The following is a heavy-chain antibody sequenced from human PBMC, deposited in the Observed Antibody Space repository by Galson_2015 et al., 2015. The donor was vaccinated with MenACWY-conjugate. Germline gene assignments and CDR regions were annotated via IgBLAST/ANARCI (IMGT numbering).Heavy chain of an antibody. J-gene: IGHJ4*02. CDR1: GYSFTAYF. V-gene: IGHV1-2*02. CDR3: TRDRHPPSAPFDY. Sequence: SVKVSCKASGYSFTAYFIHWVRQAPGQGLQWMGWIDPKSGGANYAQNFQVRVTMTRDTSISTAYMDLGSLRSDDTAVYYCTRDRHPPSAPFDYWGQGTLVTVSS. D-gene: IGHD2-2*01. CDR2: IDPKSGGA.